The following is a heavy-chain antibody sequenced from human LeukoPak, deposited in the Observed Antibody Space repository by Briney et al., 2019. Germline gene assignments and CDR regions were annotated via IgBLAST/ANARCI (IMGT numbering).Heavy chain of an antibody. CDR3: ARDYCGGDCYPTT. Sequence: GGSLRLFCAASGFTFSSYGMHWVRPAPGQGLEGVAVIWYDGSNKYYADSVKGRFTISRDNSKNTLYLQMNGLRAEDTAVYYCARDYCGGDCYPTTWGQGTLVTVSS. J-gene: IGHJ5*02. V-gene: IGHV3-33*01. D-gene: IGHD2-21*02. CDR2: IWYDGSNK. CDR1: GFTFSSYG.